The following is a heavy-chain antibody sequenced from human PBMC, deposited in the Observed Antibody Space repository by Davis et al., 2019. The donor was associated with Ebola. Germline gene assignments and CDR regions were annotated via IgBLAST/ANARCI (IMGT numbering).Heavy chain of an antibody. CDR1: GGSISSYY. Sequence: MPSETLSLTCTVSGGSISSYYWSWIRQPPGKGLEWIGYIYYSGSTNYNPSLKSRVTISVDTSKNQFSLKLSSVTAADTAVYYCARDSFYLSMENSSGWGQGTLVTVSS. J-gene: IGHJ4*02. CDR3: ARDSFYLSMENSSG. D-gene: IGHD2/OR15-2a*01. CDR2: IYYSGST. V-gene: IGHV4-59*12.